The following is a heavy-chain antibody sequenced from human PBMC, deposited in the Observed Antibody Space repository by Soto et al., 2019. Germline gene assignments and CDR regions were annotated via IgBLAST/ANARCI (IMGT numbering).Heavy chain of an antibody. V-gene: IGHV4-34*01. D-gene: IGHD6-19*01. J-gene: IGHJ4*02. CDR1: GGSFRGYH. Sequence: ETLSLTCAVHGGSFRGYHWTWIRQPPGKGLEWIGEINNSGSTNDNPSLKSRVTISRDTSKNQFSLSLSSVTAADTAIYYCARGGYTSGWFRFWGQGILVTVSS. CDR2: INNSGST. CDR3: ARGGYTSGWFRF.